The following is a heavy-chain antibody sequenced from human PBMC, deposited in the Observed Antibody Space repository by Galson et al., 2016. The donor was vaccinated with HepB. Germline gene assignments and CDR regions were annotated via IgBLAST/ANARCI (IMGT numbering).Heavy chain of an antibody. D-gene: IGHD3-16*01. CDR1: GFTFRTQS. CDR3: TRGIWAQFLKGFFAP. CDR2: ITSTSYDI. Sequence: SLRLSCAASGFTFRTQSMNWVRQAPGKGLEWVASITSTSYDIKYADSVKGRFTISRDNAKNILFLQMNSLRDDDTAVYYCTRGIWAQFLKGFFAPWGQGTLVTVSS. V-gene: IGHV3-21*06. J-gene: IGHJ5*02.